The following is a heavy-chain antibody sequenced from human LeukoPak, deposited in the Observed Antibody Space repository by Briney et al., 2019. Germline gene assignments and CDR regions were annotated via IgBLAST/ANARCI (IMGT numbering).Heavy chain of an antibody. CDR3: AKGYSSSWSGGVYFDY. V-gene: IGHV3-48*01. J-gene: IGHJ4*02. CDR2: ISSSSSTI. CDR1: GFTFSSYS. D-gene: IGHD6-13*01. Sequence: GGSLRLSCAASGFTFSSYSMNWVRQAPGKGLEWVSYISSSSSTIYYADSVKGRFTISRDNAKNSLYLQMNSLRAEDTAVYYCAKGYSSSWSGGVYFDYWGQGTLVTVSS.